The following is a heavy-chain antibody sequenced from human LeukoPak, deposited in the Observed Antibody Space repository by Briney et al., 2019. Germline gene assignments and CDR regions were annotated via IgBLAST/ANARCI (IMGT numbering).Heavy chain of an antibody. CDR3: TAAPYRELLNY. D-gene: IGHD1-26*01. V-gene: IGHV3-15*01. J-gene: IGHJ4*02. Sequence: GGSLRLSCAASGFTFSTALMSCFRHPPGKGREEGGCLKKKTDGGKTDYPAPVKDRFTISRHDSNNTLYLQMNSLKTEDTAVYYCTAAPYRELLNYWGQGTLDTVAS. CDR2: LKKKTDGGKT. CDR1: GFTFSTAL.